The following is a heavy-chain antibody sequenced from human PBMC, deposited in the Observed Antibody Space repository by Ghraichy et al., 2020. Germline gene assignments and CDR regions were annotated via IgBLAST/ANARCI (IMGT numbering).Heavy chain of an antibody. Sequence: SETLSLTCAVYGGSFSGYYWSWIRQPPGKGLEWIGEINHSGSTNYNPSLTSRVTISVDTSKNQFSLKLSSVTAADTAVYYCARALSLGVWGSDRRNWFDPWRQGTLVTVSS. CDR1: GGSFSGYY. J-gene: IGHJ5*02. CDR3: ARALSLGVWGSDRRNWFDP. D-gene: IGHD3-16*02. CDR2: INHSGST. V-gene: IGHV4-34*01.